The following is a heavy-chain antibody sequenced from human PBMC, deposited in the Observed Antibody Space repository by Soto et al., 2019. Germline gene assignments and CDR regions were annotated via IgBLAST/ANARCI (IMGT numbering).Heavy chain of an antibody. J-gene: IGHJ6*02. CDR1: GFTFSSYW. CDR3: ARDPGAYYDFWGTSYYYGMDV. D-gene: IGHD3-3*01. CDR2: INSDGSST. V-gene: IGHV3-74*01. Sequence: EVQLVESGGGLVQPGGSLRLSCAASGFTFSSYWMHWVRQAPGKGLVWVSRINSDGSSTSYADSVKGRFTISRDNAKNTLYLQMNSLRAEDTAVYYCARDPGAYYDFWGTSYYYGMDVWGQGTTVTVSS.